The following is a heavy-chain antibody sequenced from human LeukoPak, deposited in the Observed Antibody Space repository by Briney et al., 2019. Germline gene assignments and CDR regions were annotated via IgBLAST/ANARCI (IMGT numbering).Heavy chain of an antibody. V-gene: IGHV4-34*01. CDR1: GGPFSGYS. CDR2: INHSGST. J-gene: IGHJ4*02. CDR3: ARGLDGYSYGYSEFDH. D-gene: IGHD5-18*01. Sequence: SETLSLTCAVSGGPFSGYSWSWIRQSPGKGLEWIGEINHSGSTNYNPSLKNRVTISVDTSRNQFSLKLTSVTAADTAVYYCARGLDGYSYGYSEFDHWGQGTLVTVSS.